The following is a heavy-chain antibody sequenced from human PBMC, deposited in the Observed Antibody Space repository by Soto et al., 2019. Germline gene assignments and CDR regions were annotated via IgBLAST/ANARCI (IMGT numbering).Heavy chain of an antibody. CDR3: ARHEYVSSSYDLLDV. V-gene: IGHV4-39*01. CDR1: GGSVTNINYF. D-gene: IGHD3-22*01. CDR2: IYYTGTT. J-gene: IGHJ3*01. Sequence: SSETLSLTCSVSGGSVTNINYFWAWIRQSPGKGLESIANIYYTGTTFYNPSLRSRVSMTIDASKNRFSLNLSSVTASDTALYYCARHEYVSSSYDLLDVWGRGTMVTVSS.